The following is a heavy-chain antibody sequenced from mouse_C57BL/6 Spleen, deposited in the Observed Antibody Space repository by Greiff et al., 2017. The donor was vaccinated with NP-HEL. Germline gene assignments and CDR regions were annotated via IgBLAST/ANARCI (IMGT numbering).Heavy chain of an antibody. Sequence: EVKLVESEGGLVQPGSSMKLSCTASGFTFSDYYMAWVRQVPEKGLEWVANINYDGSSTYYLDSLKSRFIISRDNAKNILYLQMSSLKSEDTATYYCARWLLSGAMDYWGQGTSVTVSS. V-gene: IGHV5-16*01. D-gene: IGHD2-3*01. CDR3: ARWLLSGAMDY. CDR1: GFTFSDYY. CDR2: INYDGSST. J-gene: IGHJ4*01.